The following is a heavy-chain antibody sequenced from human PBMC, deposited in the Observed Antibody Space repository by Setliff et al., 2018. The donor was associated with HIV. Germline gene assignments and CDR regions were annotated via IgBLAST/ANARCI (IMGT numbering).Heavy chain of an antibody. CDR3: AKSASWDLRGWLH. CDR1: GFTFDRYW. Sequence: PGGSLRLSCAASGFTFDRYWMHWVRQAPGKGLVWVSRVNSDGSSKTYADSVKDRFTISRDNAKNTLYLQMNSLRAEDTGVYYCAKSASWDLRGWLHWGQGTLVTVSS. D-gene: IGHD6-19*01. V-gene: IGHV3-74*01. CDR2: VNSDGSSK. J-gene: IGHJ4*02.